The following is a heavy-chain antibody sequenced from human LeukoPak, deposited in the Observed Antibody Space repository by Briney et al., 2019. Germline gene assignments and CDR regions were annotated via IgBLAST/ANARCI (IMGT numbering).Heavy chain of an antibody. CDR2: ISNDGSRK. D-gene: IGHD3-3*01. J-gene: IGHJ4*02. V-gene: IGHV3-30*03. CDR3: ARDRAWNYFDY. Sequence: GGSLRLSCAPSGFTFSRHGMRWVRQAPGKGLEWVAIISNDGSRKYYAHSVEGRFTISRDNSKNTLYLQMDSLRAEDTAVYYCARDRAWNYFDYWGQGTLVTVSS. CDR1: GFTFSRHG.